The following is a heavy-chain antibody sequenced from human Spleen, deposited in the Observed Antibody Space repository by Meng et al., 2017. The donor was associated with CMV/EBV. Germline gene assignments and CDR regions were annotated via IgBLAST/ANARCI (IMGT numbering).Heavy chain of an antibody. CDR1: GFTFSSYA. Sequence: EVQLLESGGGLVQPGGSLRLSCAASGFTFSSYAMSWVRQAPGKGLEWVSAISGSGGSTYYADSVKGRFTISRDNSKNTLYLQMNSLRAEDTAVYYCAKDRIAAAGRPEPFDYWGQGTLVTVSS. J-gene: IGHJ4*02. CDR3: AKDRIAAAGRPEPFDY. CDR2: ISGSGGST. D-gene: IGHD6-13*01. V-gene: IGHV3-23*01.